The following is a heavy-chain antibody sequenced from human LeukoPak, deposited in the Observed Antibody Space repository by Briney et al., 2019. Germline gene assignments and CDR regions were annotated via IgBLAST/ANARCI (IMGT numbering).Heavy chain of an antibody. Sequence: SETLSLTCTVSGGSISSSSYYWGWIRQPPGKGLEWIGSIYYSGSTYYNPSLKSRVTISVDTSKNQFSLKLSSVTAADTAVYYCAREGYYYDSSGYSGYFDYWGQGTLVTVSS. CDR3: AREGYYYDSSGYSGYFDY. D-gene: IGHD3-22*01. CDR1: GGSISSSSYY. V-gene: IGHV4-39*07. CDR2: IYYSGST. J-gene: IGHJ4*02.